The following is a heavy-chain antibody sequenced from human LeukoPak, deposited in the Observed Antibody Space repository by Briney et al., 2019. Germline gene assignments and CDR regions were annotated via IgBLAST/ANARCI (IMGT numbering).Heavy chain of an antibody. Sequence: GGSLRLSCAASGFTLSSYSMNWVRQAPGKGLEWVSSISSSSSYIYYADSVKGRFTISRDNAKNSLYLQMNSLRAEDTAVYYCARQGSSDAFDIWGQGTMVTVSS. CDR2: ISSSSSYI. CDR1: GFTLSSYS. D-gene: IGHD6-6*01. CDR3: ARQGSSDAFDI. V-gene: IGHV3-21*01. J-gene: IGHJ3*02.